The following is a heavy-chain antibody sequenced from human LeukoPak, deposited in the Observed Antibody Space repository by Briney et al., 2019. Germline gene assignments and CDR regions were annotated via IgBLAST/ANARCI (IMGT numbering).Heavy chain of an antibody. V-gene: IGHV3-21*01. D-gene: IGHD2-2*01. CDR3: ARDTFQPGLIDS. Sequence: GSLRLSCAASGFTFSLYAMNWVRQAPGKGLEGISYINDDSSDIHYAGSVRGRFTISRDDARKTLYLQLSSLRVEDTAVYYCARDTFQPGLIDSWGQGTLVTVSS. CDR2: INDDSSDI. CDR1: GFTFSLYA. J-gene: IGHJ4*02.